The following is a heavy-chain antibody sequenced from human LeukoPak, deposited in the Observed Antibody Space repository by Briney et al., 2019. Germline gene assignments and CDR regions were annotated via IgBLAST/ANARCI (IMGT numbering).Heavy chain of an antibody. CDR2: ISGSGDST. D-gene: IGHD3-10*01. J-gene: IGHJ4*02. V-gene: IGHV3-23*01. CDR3: AKPGPLYRPYYFDS. CDR1: GFTFSSYA. Sequence: GGSLRLSCAASGFTFSSYAMSWVRQAPGKGLEWVSGISGSGDSTHYADSVKGRFTISRDTSKITLHLQMNNLRADDTAVYYCAKPGPLYRPYYFDSWGQGALVTVSS.